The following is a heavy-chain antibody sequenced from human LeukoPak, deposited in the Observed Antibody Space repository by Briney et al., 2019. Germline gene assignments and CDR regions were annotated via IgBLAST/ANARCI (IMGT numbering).Heavy chain of an antibody. CDR1: GGSISSGGYY. J-gene: IGHJ5*02. CDR2: IYYSGST. CDR3: ARDRGSPTDFGTWFDP. D-gene: IGHD3-3*01. V-gene: IGHV4-31*03. Sequence: SQTLSLTCTVSGGSISSGGYYWSWIRQHPGKGLEWIGYIYYSGSTYYNPSLKSRVTISVDTSKNQFSLKLSSVTAADTAVYYCARDRGSPTDFGTWFDPWGQGTLVTVSS.